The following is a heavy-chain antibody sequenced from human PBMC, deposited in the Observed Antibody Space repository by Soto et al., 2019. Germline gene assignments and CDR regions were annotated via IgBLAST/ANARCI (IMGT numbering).Heavy chain of an antibody. J-gene: IGHJ6*03. Sequence: QVQLVQSGAEVKKPGASVKVSCKASGYTFTSYAMHWVRQAPGQRLEWMGWINAGNGNTKYSQKFQGRVTITRDTSASTAYMELSSLRSEDTAVYYCARDGYSCGWYGYYYYYYMDVWGKGTTVTVSS. CDR1: GYTFTSYA. CDR3: ARDGYSCGWYGYYYYYYMDV. D-gene: IGHD6-19*01. V-gene: IGHV1-3*01. CDR2: INAGNGNT.